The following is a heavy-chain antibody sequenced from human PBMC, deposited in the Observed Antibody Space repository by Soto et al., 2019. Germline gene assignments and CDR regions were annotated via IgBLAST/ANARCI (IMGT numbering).Heavy chain of an antibody. CDR2: MSYDGSKK. Sequence: GGSLRLSCGASGFTFSNYAMHWVRQAPGKGLEWVATMSYDGSKKYYTDSVKGRFTISRDNSKNTVFLEMNSLRPEGTAVYYCARDGNYVDYWGQGTLVTVSS. J-gene: IGHJ4*02. D-gene: IGHD1-26*01. V-gene: IGHV3-30-3*01. CDR3: ARDGNYVDY. CDR1: GFTFSNYA.